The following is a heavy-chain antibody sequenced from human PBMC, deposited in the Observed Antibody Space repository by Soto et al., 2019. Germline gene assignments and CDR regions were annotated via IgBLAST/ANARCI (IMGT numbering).Heavy chain of an antibody. CDR2: INPSGGST. CDR3: ARDRAVRGVIPYYFDY. J-gene: IGHJ4*02. D-gene: IGHD3-10*01. Sequence: GASVKVSCKASGYTFTSYYMHWVRQAPGQGLEWMGIINPSGGSTSYAQKFQGRVTITRDTSASTAYMELSSLRSEDTAVYYCARDRAVRGVIPYYFDYWGQGTLVTVSS. CDR1: GYTFTSYY. V-gene: IGHV1-46*01.